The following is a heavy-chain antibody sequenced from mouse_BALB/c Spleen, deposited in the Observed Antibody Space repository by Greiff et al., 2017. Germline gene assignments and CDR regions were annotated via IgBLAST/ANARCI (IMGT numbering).Heavy chain of an antibody. Sequence: DVMLVESGGGLVQPGGSRKLSCAASGFTFSSFGMHWVRQAPEKGLEWVAYISSGSSTIYYADTVKGRFTISRDNPKNTLFLQMTSLRSEDTAMYYCARSSANRGAWFAYWGQGTLVTVSA. CDR2: ISSGSSTI. CDR1: GFTFSSFG. D-gene: IGHD3-3*01. J-gene: IGHJ3*01. CDR3: ARSSANRGAWFAY. V-gene: IGHV5-17*02.